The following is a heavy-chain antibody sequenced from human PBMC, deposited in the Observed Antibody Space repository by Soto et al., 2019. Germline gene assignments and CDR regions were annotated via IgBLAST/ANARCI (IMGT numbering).Heavy chain of an antibody. J-gene: IGHJ4*02. CDR1: GFTFSSYG. CDR3: ARDLRRLATAGSERDC. Sequence: QVQVLESGGGVVQPGRSLRLSCAASGFTFSSYGMHWVRQAPGKGLEWVALVWYDGSHQYYTDSVKGRFTISRDNSKNTLYLQMNSLRAEDTAVYYCARDLRRLATAGSERDCLGQGTLVTFSS. CDR2: VWYDGSHQ. V-gene: IGHV3-33*01. D-gene: IGHD1-26*01.